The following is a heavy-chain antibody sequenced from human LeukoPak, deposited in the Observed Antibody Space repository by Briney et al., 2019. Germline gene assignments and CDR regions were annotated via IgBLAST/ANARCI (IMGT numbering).Heavy chain of an antibody. CDR2: INHSGST. Sequence: SETLSLTCAVYGGSFSGYYWSWIRQPPGKGLEWIGEINHSGSTNYNPSLKSRVTISVDTSKNQFSLKLSSVTAADTAVYYCASGSGSYSDFDYWGQGTLVTVSS. V-gene: IGHV4-34*01. CDR3: ASGSGSYSDFDY. J-gene: IGHJ4*02. D-gene: IGHD1-26*01. CDR1: GGSFSGYY.